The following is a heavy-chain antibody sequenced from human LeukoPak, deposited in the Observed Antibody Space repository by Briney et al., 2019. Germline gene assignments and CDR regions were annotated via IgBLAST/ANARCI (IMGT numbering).Heavy chain of an antibody. D-gene: IGHD6-6*01. J-gene: IGHJ5*02. CDR1: GYTFTSYG. CDR2: ISAYNGNT. CDR3: ASDPFSEPAWSIAARPDSGWFDP. Sequence: GASVKVSCKASGYTFTSYGISWVRQAPGQGLEWMGWISAYNGNTNYAQKLQGRVTMTTDTSTSTAYMELRSLRSDDTAVYYCASDPFSEPAWSIAARPDSGWFDPWGQGTLVTVSS. V-gene: IGHV1-18*01.